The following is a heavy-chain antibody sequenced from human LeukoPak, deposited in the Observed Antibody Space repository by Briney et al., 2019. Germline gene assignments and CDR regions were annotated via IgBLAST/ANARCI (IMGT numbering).Heavy chain of an antibody. J-gene: IGHJ4*02. CDR3: AKDLVGPAYYFDC. V-gene: IGHV3-64*04. CDR2: ISSNGGSP. CDR1: GFTFSNYA. D-gene: IGHD2-15*01. Sequence: PGGSLRLSCSASGFTFSNYAMHWVRQAPGKGLEYVSGISSNGGSPYNADSVKARFTISRDNSKNTLYLQMNSLRAEDTAVYYCAKDLVGPAYYFDCWGQGTLVTVSS.